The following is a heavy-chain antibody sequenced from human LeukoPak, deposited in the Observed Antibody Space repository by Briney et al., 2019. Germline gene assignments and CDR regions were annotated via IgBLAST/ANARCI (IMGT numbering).Heavy chain of an antibody. J-gene: IGHJ5*02. Sequence: ASVKVSCKASGYTFTGHYMHWVRQAPGQGLEWMGWINPNNGGTNYAQKFRGRVTLTRDTPISTAYMELSGLRSDGTAVYYCARDWTDLSTMLRGVLYNRFDPWGQGTLVAVSS. V-gene: IGHV1-2*02. CDR2: INPNNGGT. D-gene: IGHD3-10*01. CDR3: ARDWTDLSTMLRGVLYNRFDP. CDR1: GYTFTGHY.